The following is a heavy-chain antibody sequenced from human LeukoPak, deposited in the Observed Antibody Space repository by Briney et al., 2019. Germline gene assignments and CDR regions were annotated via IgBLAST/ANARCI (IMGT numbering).Heavy chain of an antibody. V-gene: IGHV3-7*01. CDR1: GFTFSAYA. CDR2: IKTDGSEK. J-gene: IGHJ1*01. Sequence: GGSLRLSCAASGFTFSAYAMHWVRQAPGKGLEWVANIKTDGSEKYYVDSVKGRFTISRDNAKNSLYLQMNSLRAEDTAVYYCATYSSLNAREFQYWGQGTLVTVSS. D-gene: IGHD3-22*01. CDR3: ATYSSLNAREFQY.